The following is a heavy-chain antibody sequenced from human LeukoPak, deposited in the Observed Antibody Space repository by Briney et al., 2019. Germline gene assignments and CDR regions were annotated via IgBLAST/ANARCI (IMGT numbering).Heavy chain of an antibody. CDR1: GFTFSTYA. CDR3: ARSLQDYDFWSGYSYYYYYMDV. V-gene: IGHV3-23*01. Sequence: GGSLRLSCAASGFTFSTYAMSWVRQAPGKGLEWVSVISGSGSSTYYADSVKGRFTISRDNSKNTLYLQMNSLRAEDTAVYYCARSLQDYDFWSGYSYYYYYMDVWGKGTTVTVSS. D-gene: IGHD3-3*01. CDR2: ISGSGSST. J-gene: IGHJ6*03.